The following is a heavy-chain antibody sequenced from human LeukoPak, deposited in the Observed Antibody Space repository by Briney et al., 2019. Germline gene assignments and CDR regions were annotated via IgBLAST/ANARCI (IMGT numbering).Heavy chain of an antibody. CDR1: GFTFSSYA. CDR2: ISYDGSNK. J-gene: IGHJ4*02. CDR3: ARDDSYGDYVNPSFDY. V-gene: IGHV3-30-3*01. D-gene: IGHD4-17*01. Sequence: GGSLRLSCAASGFTFSSYAMHWVRQAPGKGLEWVAVISYDGSNKYYADSVKGRFTISRDNSKNTLYLQMNSLRAEDTAVYYCARDDSYGDYVNPSFDYWGQGTLVTVSS.